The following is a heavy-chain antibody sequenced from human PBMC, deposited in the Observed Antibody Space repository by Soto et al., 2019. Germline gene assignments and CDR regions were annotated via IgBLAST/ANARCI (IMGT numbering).Heavy chain of an antibody. CDR2: IIPRFGTA. D-gene: IGHD6-19*01. CDR3: ARPKGTYSSGYYYFDF. CDR1: GGTFSTYA. V-gene: IGHV1-69*01. J-gene: IGHJ4*02. Sequence: QVQLEQSGGEVKQPGSSVRVSCKTSGGTFSTYAINWVRQAPGQWLEWMGAIIPRFGTADYSQKVQGRVTITADESTSTAYMELSSLRFDDTAVYFCARPKGTYSSGYYYFDFWGQGTLVTVSS.